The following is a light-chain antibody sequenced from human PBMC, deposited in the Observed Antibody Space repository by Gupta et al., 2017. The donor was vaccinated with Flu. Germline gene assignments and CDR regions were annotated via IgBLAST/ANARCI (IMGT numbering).Light chain of an antibody. Sequence: QSALTQPPPASGSPGQSVTISCTGTSSDVGGYNYFSWYQQHPGKAPKVMIYEVSKRPSGVPDRFSGSKSGNTASLTVSRLQAEDEADYYCTSYAGSTYVFGTGTKVTVL. J-gene: IGLJ1*01. CDR1: SSDVGGYNY. V-gene: IGLV2-8*01. CDR3: TSYAGSTYV. CDR2: EVS.